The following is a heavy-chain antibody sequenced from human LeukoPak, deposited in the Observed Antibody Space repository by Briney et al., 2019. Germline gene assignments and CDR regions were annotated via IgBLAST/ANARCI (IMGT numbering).Heavy chain of an antibody. V-gene: IGHV3-7*01. Sequence: GGSLRLSCAASGFTYSSYWMTWVRQAPGKGLERVANIKQDGSERDYVDSVKGRFTISRDNAKNSLYLQMNSLRAEDTAVYYCAKDRAVFDYWGQGTLVTVSS. CDR2: IKQDGSER. D-gene: IGHD5-24*01. CDR3: AKDRAVFDY. J-gene: IGHJ4*02. CDR1: GFTYSSYW.